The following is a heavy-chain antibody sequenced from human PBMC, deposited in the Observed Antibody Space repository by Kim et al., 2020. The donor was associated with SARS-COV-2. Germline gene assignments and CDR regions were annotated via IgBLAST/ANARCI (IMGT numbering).Heavy chain of an antibody. D-gene: IGHD5-18*01. CDR3: ARSVATTMAFFDK. CDR2: INIRSSYT. V-gene: IGHV3-21*01. Sequence: GGSLRLSCAASGFSFSGYYVMNWVRQAPGKGLEWASSINIRSSYTYYADSVKGRFTMSTDNARNPLFLQINILRAEDTAVYYSARSVATTMAFFDKGGQG. J-gene: IGHJ4*02. CDR1: GFSFSGYYV.